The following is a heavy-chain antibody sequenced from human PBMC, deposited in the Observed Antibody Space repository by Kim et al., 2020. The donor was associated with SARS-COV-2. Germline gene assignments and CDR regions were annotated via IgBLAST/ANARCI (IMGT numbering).Heavy chain of an antibody. D-gene: IGHD3-16*01. CDR1: GFTFSSYA. V-gene: IGHV3-23*01. CDR2: ISGSGGST. Sequence: GGSLRLSCAASGFTFSSYAMSWVRQAPGKGLEWVSAISGSGGSTYYADSVKGRFTISRDNSKNTLYLQMNSLRAEDTAVYYCANLGGFGQLTDYWGQGTLVTVSS. CDR3: ANLGGFGQLTDY. J-gene: IGHJ4*02.